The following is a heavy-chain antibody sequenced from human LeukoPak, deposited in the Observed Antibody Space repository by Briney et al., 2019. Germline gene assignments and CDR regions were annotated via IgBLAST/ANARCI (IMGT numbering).Heavy chain of an antibody. D-gene: IGHD3-22*01. CDR3: ARATSITVIVVAKYYFDY. CDR1: GGSFSAYY. CDR2: INHSGST. Sequence: SETLSLTCAVYGGSFSAYYWSWIRQPPGEGLEWIGEINHSGSTNYNPSPKSRVTISVDTSKNQFSLKLSSVTAADTAVYYCARATSITVIVVAKYYFDYWGQGALVTVSS. V-gene: IGHV4-34*01. J-gene: IGHJ4*02.